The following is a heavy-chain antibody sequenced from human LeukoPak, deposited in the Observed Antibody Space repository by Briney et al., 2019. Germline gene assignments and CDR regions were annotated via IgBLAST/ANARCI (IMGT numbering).Heavy chain of an antibody. CDR2: INHSGST. Sequence: SETLSLTCAVYGGSFSGYYWSWIRQPPGKGLEWIGEINHSGSTNYNPSLKSRVTISVDTSKNQFSLKLSSVTAADTAVYYCARTAWYYDILTGYLNKYYFDYWGQGTLVTVSS. D-gene: IGHD3-9*01. V-gene: IGHV4-34*01. CDR1: GGSFSGYY. CDR3: ARTAWYYDILTGYLNKYYFDY. J-gene: IGHJ4*02.